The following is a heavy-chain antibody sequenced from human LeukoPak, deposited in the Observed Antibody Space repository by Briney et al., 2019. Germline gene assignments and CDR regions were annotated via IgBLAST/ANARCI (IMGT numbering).Heavy chain of an antibody. CDR3: ARDGLCGGDCSTGAFDI. J-gene: IGHJ3*02. Sequence: ASVKVSCKASGHTFTSYYMHWVRQAPGQGLEWMGIINPSGGSTSYAQKFQGRVTMTRDTSISTAYMELSRLRSDDTAVYYCARDGLCGGDCSTGAFDIWGQGTMVTVSS. D-gene: IGHD2-21*02. V-gene: IGHV1-46*01. CDR2: INPSGGST. CDR1: GHTFTSYY.